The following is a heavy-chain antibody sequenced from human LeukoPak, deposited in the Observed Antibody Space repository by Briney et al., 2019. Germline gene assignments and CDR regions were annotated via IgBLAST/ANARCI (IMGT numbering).Heavy chain of an antibody. J-gene: IGHJ3*02. CDR1: GYTFTSYY. CDR2: INPSGGST. V-gene: IGHV1-46*01. D-gene: IGHD3-22*01. Sequence: ASVKVSCKASGYTFTSYYIHWVRQAPGQGLEWMGVINPSGGSTTYAQKFQGRITMTRDTSTSTVYMEVSSLRSEDTAVYYCAREDGSGFGAFEIWGQGTMVTVSS. CDR3: AREDGSGFGAFEI.